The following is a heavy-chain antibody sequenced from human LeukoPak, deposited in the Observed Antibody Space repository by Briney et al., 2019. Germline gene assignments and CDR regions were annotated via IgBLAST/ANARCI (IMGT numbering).Heavy chain of an antibody. CDR1: GYTFTRYL. CDR2: INPNSGGT. V-gene: IGHV1-2*02. D-gene: IGHD6-13*01. Sequence: GASVKVSCKASGYTFTRYLMHWVRQAPGQGLEWMGWINPNSGGTNYAQKFQGRVTMTRDTSVSIAYMELNRVRSDDTAVYYCARALAAAATHWGQGTLVTVCS. CDR3: ARALAAAATH. J-gene: IGHJ4*02.